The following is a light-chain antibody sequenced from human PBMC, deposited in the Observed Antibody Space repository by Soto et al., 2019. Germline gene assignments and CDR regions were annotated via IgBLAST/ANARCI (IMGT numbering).Light chain of an antibody. CDR3: QQRSNWPWT. CDR2: DAS. J-gene: IGKJ1*01. Sequence: EIVLTQSPATLSLSPGDKATLSCRASPSVSSYLAWYQQKPGQAPRLLMYDASIRATGIPARFSGTGSERDFTLTITSLGPEDFAVYYCQQRSNWPWTFGQGTKVEIK. V-gene: IGKV3-11*02. CDR1: PSVSSY.